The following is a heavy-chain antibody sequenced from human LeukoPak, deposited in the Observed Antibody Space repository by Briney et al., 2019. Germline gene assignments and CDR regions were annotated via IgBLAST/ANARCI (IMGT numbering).Heavy chain of an antibody. J-gene: IGHJ4*02. CDR3: ARGIWFGELSTFDY. CDR2: IYSGGST. Sequence: GGSLTLSCAASGFTVSSNYMSWVRQAPGKGLEWVSVIYSGGSTYYADSVKGRFTISRDNSKNTLYLQMNSLRAEDTAVYYCARGIWFGELSTFDYWGQGTLVTVSS. V-gene: IGHV3-53*01. D-gene: IGHD3-10*01. CDR1: GFTVSSNY.